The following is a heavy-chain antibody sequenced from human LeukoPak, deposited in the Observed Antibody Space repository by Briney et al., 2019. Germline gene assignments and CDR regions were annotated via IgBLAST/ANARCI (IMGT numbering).Heavy chain of an antibody. CDR1: GXTFSSYG. CDR3: ARGQPPSYYDMDV. J-gene: IGHJ6*02. CDR2: IWSDGSSK. D-gene: IGHD6-13*01. V-gene: IGHV3-33*01. Sequence: GGSLRLSCAASGXTFSSYGMHWVRQAPGKGQEWVAVIWSDGSSKHYADSVKGRFTISRDNSKNTLYLQMSSLRAEDTALYYCARGQPPSYYDMDVWGQGTTVTVSS.